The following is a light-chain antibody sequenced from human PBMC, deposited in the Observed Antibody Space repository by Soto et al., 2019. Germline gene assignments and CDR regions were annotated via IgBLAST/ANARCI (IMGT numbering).Light chain of an antibody. CDR2: DAS. Sequence: DILMTQSPSSLSASIGDRVTFTCQASQDISNYLNWYQQKPGKAPKILIYDASNLKTGVPSRFSGSGSGTHFTFTISSLPPEDIATYYCQQYDNVPITFGQGTRLDIK. CDR3: QQYDNVPIT. CDR1: QDISNY. J-gene: IGKJ5*01. V-gene: IGKV1-33*01.